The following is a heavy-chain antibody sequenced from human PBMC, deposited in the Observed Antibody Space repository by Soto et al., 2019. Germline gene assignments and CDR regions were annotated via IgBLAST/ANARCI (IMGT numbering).Heavy chain of an antibody. CDR1: GFTFSSYW. Sequence: EVQLVESGGGLVQPGGSLRLSCAASGFTFSSYWMHWVRQAPGKGLVWISRINTDGSSTSYVDSVQGRFTISRDNGKNPLFLQMNSLRGEDTAVYYCARRGSGVTRGLHYWGQGTRVTVSS. J-gene: IGHJ4*02. CDR3: ARRGSGVTRGLHY. D-gene: IGHD2-15*01. CDR2: INTDGSST. V-gene: IGHV3-74*01.